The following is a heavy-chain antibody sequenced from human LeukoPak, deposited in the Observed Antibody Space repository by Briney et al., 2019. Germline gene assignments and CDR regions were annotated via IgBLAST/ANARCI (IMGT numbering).Heavy chain of an antibody. CDR2: IYYSGST. J-gene: IGHJ4*02. CDR3: AREDSSGYYNY. V-gene: IGHV4-59*12. CDR1: GGSISSYY. Sequence: SETLSLTCTVSGGSISSYYWSWIRQPPGKGLEWIGYIYYSGSTNYNPSLKSRVTISVDTSKDQFSLKLSSVTASDTAVYFCAREDSSGYYNYWGQGTLVTVSS. D-gene: IGHD3-22*01.